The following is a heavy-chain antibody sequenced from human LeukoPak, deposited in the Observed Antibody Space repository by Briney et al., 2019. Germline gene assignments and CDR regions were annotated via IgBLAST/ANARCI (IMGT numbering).Heavy chain of an antibody. CDR2: INPNGGGT. CDR1: GYTFTGYY. J-gene: IGHJ4*02. V-gene: IGHV1-2*02. CDR3: ARDLFVWFGELLR. D-gene: IGHD3-10*01. Sequence: ASVKVSCKASGYTFTGYYMHWVRQAPGQGLEWMGWINPNGGGTNYAQKFQGRVTMTRDTSISTAYMELSRLRSDDTAVYYCARDLFVWFGELLRWGQGTLVTVSS.